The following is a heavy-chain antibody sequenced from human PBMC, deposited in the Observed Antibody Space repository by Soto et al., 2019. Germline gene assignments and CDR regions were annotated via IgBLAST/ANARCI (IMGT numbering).Heavy chain of an antibody. D-gene: IGHD2-2*01. J-gene: IGHJ6*03. Sequence: SVKVSCKASGGTFSSYAISWVRQAPGQGLEWMGGIIPIFGTANYAQKFQGRVTMTRDASTSTAYMELSSLRSEDTAVYYCARSLPCSSTSCQYYYYYMDVWGKGTTVTVSS. CDR2: IIPIFGTA. CDR3: ARSLPCSSTSCQYYYYYMDV. V-gene: IGHV1-69*05. CDR1: GGTFSSYA.